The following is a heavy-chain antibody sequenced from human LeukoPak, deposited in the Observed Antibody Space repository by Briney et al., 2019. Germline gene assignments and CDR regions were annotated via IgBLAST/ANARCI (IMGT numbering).Heavy chain of an antibody. D-gene: IGHD5-24*01. V-gene: IGHV3-74*01. CDR1: GFTFSSYV. CDR2: ISHDGFI. Sequence: GGSLRLPCETAGFTFSSYVMHWVRRTPGKGLVWVSRISHDGFISYADSVKGRFTISRDNAKNTLTLQMNSLRAEDTAVYYCARDWVYKIDYWGRGTLVTVSS. CDR3: ARDWVYKIDY. J-gene: IGHJ4*02.